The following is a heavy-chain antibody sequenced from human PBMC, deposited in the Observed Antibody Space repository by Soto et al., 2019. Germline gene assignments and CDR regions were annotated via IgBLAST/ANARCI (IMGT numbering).Heavy chain of an antibody. CDR3: ARERSWGGYSYYYYGMDV. J-gene: IGHJ6*02. D-gene: IGHD5-18*01. CDR2: INHSGST. Sequence: PSETLSLTCAVYGGSFSGYYWSWIRQPPGKGLEWIGEINHSGSTNYNPSLKSRVTISVDTSKNQFSLKLSSVTAADTAVYYCARERSWGGYSYYYYGMDVWGQGTTVT. CDR1: GGSFSGYY. V-gene: IGHV4-34*01.